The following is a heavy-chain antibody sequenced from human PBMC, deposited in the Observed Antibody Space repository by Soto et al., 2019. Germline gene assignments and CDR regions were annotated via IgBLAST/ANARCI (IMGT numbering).Heavy chain of an antibody. CDR1: GFTFSSYA. V-gene: IGHV3-30-3*01. J-gene: IGHJ6*02. D-gene: IGHD2-21*01. CDR3: ARDDWGPMDV. CDR2: ISYDGSNK. Sequence: GSLRPSCAASGFTFSSYAMRWCGQSPGKGLEWVAVISYDGSNKYYADSVKGRFTISRDNSKNTLYLQMNSLRAEDTAVYYCARDDWGPMDVWGQGTTVTVSS.